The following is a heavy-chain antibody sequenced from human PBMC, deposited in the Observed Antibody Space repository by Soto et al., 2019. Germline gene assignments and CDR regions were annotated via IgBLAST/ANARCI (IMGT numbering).Heavy chain of an antibody. CDR2: ITYNGDNT. J-gene: IGHJ4*02. V-gene: IGHV3-23*01. D-gene: IGHD3-3*01. CDR1: GFTFRSYA. Sequence: PGGSLRLSCAASGFTFRSYAMTWVRQAPGKGLEWVSVITYNGDNTFYADSVKGRFTISRDNSKDTVYLQMNSLRAEDTAVYYCARDDDDCPLDYWGQGTLVTVSS. CDR3: ARDDDDCPLDY.